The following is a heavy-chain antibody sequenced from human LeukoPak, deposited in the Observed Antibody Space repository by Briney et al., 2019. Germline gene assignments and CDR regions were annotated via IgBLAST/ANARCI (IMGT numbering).Heavy chain of an antibody. CDR3: ARVRHDYGNFDY. V-gene: IGHV3-30-3*01. J-gene: IGHJ4*02. Sequence: GGSLRLSCAASGFTFSSYAMHWVRQAPGKGLEWVAVISYDGSNKYYADSVKGRFTISRDNSKNTLYLQMNSLRAEDTAVYYCARVRHDYGNFDYWGQGTLVTVSS. CDR2: ISYDGSNK. CDR1: GFTFSSYA. D-gene: IGHD4-17*01.